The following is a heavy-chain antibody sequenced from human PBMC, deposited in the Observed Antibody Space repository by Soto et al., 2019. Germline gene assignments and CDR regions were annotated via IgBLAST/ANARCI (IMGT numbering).Heavy chain of an antibody. Sequence: QVQLVQSGAEVKKPGASVKVSCKASGYTFTSYGISWVRPAPGQGLEWMGWISAYNGNTNYAQTHQGRVTMPTDTSSSTAYMELWSLRSDDTAVYYGARDEFRVRGGDYYYFGMDVWGQGTTVTVSS. J-gene: IGHJ6*02. CDR3: ARDEFRVRGGDYYYFGMDV. CDR2: ISAYNGNT. D-gene: IGHD3-10*01. V-gene: IGHV1-18*01. CDR1: GYTFTSYG.